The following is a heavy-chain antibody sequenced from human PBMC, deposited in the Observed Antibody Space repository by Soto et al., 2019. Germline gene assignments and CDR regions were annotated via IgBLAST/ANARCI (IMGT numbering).Heavy chain of an antibody. CDR3: TTDWNRSPDY. CDR1: GFTFSNAW. Sequence: PGGSLRLSCVASGFTFSNAWMSWVRQAPGKGLEWVGRIRSEASGGTTDYIAPVKGRFIISRDDSKNTLYLQMDSLKTEDTAVYYCTTDWNRSPDYWGQGALVTVSS. D-gene: IGHD1-1*01. J-gene: IGHJ4*02. V-gene: IGHV3-15*01. CDR2: IRSEASGGTT.